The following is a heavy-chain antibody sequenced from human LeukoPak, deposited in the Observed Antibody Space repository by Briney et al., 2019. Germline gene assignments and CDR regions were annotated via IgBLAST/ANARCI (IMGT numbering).Heavy chain of an antibody. J-gene: IGHJ4*02. Sequence: ASVRVSCTASGHTFTGYYMHWVRQAPGQGLEWMGWINANSGGTNYAQKFQGGVTMTRDTSISTAYMELSSLRSEDTAVYYCARDRALYCSGGGCYSGFDYWGQGTLVTVSS. CDR3: ARDRALYCSGGGCYSGFDY. D-gene: IGHD2-15*01. CDR1: GHTFTGYY. CDR2: INANSGGT. V-gene: IGHV1-2*02.